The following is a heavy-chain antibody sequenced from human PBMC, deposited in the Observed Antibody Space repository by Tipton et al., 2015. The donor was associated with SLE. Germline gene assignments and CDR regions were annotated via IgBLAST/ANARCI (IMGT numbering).Heavy chain of an antibody. D-gene: IGHD3/OR15-3a*01. J-gene: IGHJ4*02. V-gene: IGHV4-34*01. CDR1: GGSFSGYY. Sequence: GLVKPSETLSLTCAVYGGSFSGYYWSWIRQPPGKGVEWIGEINHRGSTNYNPSLKSRVTISVDTSKNQFSLKLRSVTAADTAVYYCARGGLDWSFDYWGQGTLVTVSS. CDR3: ARGGLDWSFDY. CDR2: INHRGST.